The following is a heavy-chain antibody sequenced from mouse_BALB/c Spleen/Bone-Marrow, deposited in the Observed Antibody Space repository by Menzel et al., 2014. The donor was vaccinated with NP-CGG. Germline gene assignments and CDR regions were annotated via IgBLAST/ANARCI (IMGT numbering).Heavy chain of an antibody. CDR3: TRSTYGYWYFDV. Sequence: VQLQQSGAELVKPGASVKLSCKASGYTFTSYYMYWVRQRPGQGLEWIGEINPINGGTKISEKFKGRATLTVDKSSSTAFMQLSTLTSEDSAVYYCTRSTYGYWYFDVWGAGTTVTVSS. J-gene: IGHJ1*01. CDR2: INPINGGT. CDR1: GYTFTSYY. D-gene: IGHD1-1*01. V-gene: IGHV1S81*02.